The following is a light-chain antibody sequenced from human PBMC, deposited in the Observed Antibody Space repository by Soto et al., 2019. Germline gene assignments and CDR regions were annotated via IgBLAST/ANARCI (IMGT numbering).Light chain of an antibody. CDR2: EVS. CDR3: CSYAGSSTPVV. CDR1: SSDVGSYNL. J-gene: IGLJ2*01. V-gene: IGLV2-23*02. Sequence: QSALTQPASVSGSPGQSITISCTGTSSDVGSYNLVSWYQQHPGKAPNLMISEVSKRHSGVSNRFSGSKSGNTASLTISGLQAEDEADYYCCSYAGSSTPVVFGGGTKLTVL.